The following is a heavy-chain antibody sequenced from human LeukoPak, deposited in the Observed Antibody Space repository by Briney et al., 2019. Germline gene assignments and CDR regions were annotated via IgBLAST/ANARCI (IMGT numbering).Heavy chain of an antibody. Sequence: KTSETLSLTCTVSGYSISSGYYWGWIRQPPGKGLEWSGSFFHSGSTYYNPSLKSRVTISVDTSKNQFSLKLSSVTAADTAVYYCARASNSGSYFGYWGQGTLVTVSS. J-gene: IGHJ4*02. CDR3: ARASNSGSYFGY. V-gene: IGHV4-38-2*02. CDR2: FFHSGST. D-gene: IGHD3-10*01. CDR1: GYSISSGYY.